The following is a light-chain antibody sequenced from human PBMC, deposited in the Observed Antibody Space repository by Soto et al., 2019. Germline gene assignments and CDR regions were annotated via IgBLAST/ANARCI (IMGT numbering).Light chain of an antibody. CDR1: QSVGSW. CDR3: HQYSRYPWT. Sequence: QMTQSPSTLSASEGDRVTITCWASQSVGSWLAWHQQKPGRAPKALVYKASNLQDGVPSRFSGSGSGTEFTLTISSLQPDDVATYFCHQYSRYPWTFGQGTKVEIK. V-gene: IGKV1-5*03. CDR2: KAS. J-gene: IGKJ1*01.